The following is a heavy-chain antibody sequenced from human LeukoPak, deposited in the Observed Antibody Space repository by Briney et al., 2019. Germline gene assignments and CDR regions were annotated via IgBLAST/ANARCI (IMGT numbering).Heavy chain of an antibody. D-gene: IGHD1-14*01. Sequence: ASVKVSCKASGYTFTGYYMHWVRQAPGQGLEWMGRINPNNGATNYAQKLQGRVTITGDTSISTAYMELSSLRSDDTAVYYCTRLSPGPYYYYGMDVWGQGTTVTVSS. V-gene: IGHV1-2*06. J-gene: IGHJ6*02. CDR1: GYTFTGYY. CDR2: INPNNGAT. CDR3: TRLSPGPYYYYGMDV.